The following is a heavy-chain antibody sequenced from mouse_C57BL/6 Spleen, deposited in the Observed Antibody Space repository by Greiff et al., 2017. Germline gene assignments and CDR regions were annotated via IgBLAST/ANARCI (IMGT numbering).Heavy chain of an antibody. CDR3: ARRGDPGPIYAMDY. D-gene: IGHD2-13*01. CDR2: ISGGGGNT. V-gene: IGHV5-9*04. CDR1: GFTFSSYT. Sequence: EVQLVESGGGLVKPGGSLKLSCAASGFTFSSYTMSWVRQTPEKRLEWVATISGGGGNTYYPDSVKGRFTISGDNAKNTLYLQMSSLRSKDTAVFYCARRGDPGPIYAMDYWGQGTSVTVSS. J-gene: IGHJ4*01.